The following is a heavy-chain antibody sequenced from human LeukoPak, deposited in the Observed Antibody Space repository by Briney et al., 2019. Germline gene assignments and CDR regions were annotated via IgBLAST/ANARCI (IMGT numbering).Heavy chain of an antibody. V-gene: IGHV3-21*01. D-gene: IGHD6-19*01. J-gene: IGHJ4*02. CDR1: GFPVRSRY. Sequence: GGSLRLSCEVSGFPVRSRYMTWVRQAPGKGLEWVSSISSSSSYIYYADSVKDRFTISRDNAKNSLYLQMNSLRAEDTAVYYCARVIYSSGWYLSDYWGQGTLVTGSS. CDR3: ARVIYSSGWYLSDY. CDR2: ISSSSSYI.